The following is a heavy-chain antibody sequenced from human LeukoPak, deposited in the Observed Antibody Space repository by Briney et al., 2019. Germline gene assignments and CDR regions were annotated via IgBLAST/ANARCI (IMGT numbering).Heavy chain of an antibody. Sequence: PGGSLRLSCAASGFTFTNYAMGWVRQAPGKGLEWVSAITGSGTGTFYADSVKGRFTISSDNSKNTLYLQMNSLRAEDTAIYYCAKDCNGGNCYIDYWGQGTLVTVAS. D-gene: IGHD2-15*01. CDR3: AKDCNGGNCYIDY. CDR2: ITGSGTGT. J-gene: IGHJ4*02. CDR1: GFTFTNYA. V-gene: IGHV3-23*01.